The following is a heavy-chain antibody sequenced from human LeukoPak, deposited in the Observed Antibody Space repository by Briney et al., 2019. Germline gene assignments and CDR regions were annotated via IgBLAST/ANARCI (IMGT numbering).Heavy chain of an antibody. CDR3: ARDSLYYYDSSGYYPGFDY. D-gene: IGHD3-22*01. Sequence: ASVRVSRKASGYTFTSYYMHWVRQAPGQGLEWMGIINPSGGSTSYAQKFQGRVTMTRDTSTSTVYMELSSLRSEDTAVYYCARDSLYYYDSSGYYPGFDYWGQGTLVTVSS. V-gene: IGHV1-46*01. CDR2: INPSGGST. J-gene: IGHJ4*02. CDR1: GYTFTSYY.